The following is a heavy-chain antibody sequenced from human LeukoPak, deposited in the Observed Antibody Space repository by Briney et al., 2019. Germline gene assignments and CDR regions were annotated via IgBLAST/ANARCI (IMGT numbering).Heavy chain of an antibody. D-gene: IGHD3-10*01. CDR1: GGSISDSSYH. J-gene: IGHJ4*02. CDR2: IYYSGTT. V-gene: IGHV4-39*01. CDR3: AREVASSVHY. Sequence: SETLSLTCTVSGGSISDSSYHWGWIRQPPGKGLEWIGSIYYSGTTYYRPSLKSRDTISVDTSKNQFSLKLTSVTAADTAVYYCAREVASSVHYWGQGTLVTVSS.